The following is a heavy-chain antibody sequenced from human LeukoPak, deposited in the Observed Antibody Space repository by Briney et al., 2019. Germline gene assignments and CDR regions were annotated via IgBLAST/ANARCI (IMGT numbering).Heavy chain of an antibody. Sequence: VGSLRLSCAASGCTSTRYRRHWIRQAPGKGLVSVSRINSDGSSTSYADSVKRRFNISRDNAKNTLYLQMSSLRAEDTAVYYCTRVEETATTAAIIRKYSYYYYYMDVWGKGNTVTVSS. CDR1: GCTSTRYR. D-gene: IGHD4-11*01. V-gene: IGHV3-74*01. CDR3: TRVEETATTAAIIRKYSYYYYYMDV. CDR2: INSDGSST. J-gene: IGHJ6*03.